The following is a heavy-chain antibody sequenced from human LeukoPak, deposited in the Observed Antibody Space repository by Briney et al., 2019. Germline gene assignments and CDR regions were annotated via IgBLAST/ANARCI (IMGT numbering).Heavy chain of an antibody. D-gene: IGHD2-15*01. V-gene: IGHV3-48*02. CDR3: ARSYCSGGGCYQFAY. CDR2: ISGSSSTI. Sequence: GGSLRLSCAAPGFPFSSYSMNWVRQAPGKGLEWISHISGSSSTIYYADSVKGRFTISRDDAKTSLYLQMNSLRDEDTAVYYCARSYCSGGGCYQFAYWGQGTLVTVSS. CDR1: GFPFSSYS. J-gene: IGHJ4*02.